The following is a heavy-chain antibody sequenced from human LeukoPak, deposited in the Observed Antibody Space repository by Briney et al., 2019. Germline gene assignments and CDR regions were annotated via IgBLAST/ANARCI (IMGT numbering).Heavy chain of an antibody. D-gene: IGHD6-13*01. J-gene: IGHJ5*02. V-gene: IGHV3-53*01. Sequence: GGSLRLSCAASGFTVSSNYMSWVRQAPGKGLEWVSVIYSGGSTYYADSVKGRFTISRDNSKNTLYLQMNSLRAEDTAVYYCARVIAAAGTWWFDPWGQGTLVTVSS. CDR2: IYSGGST. CDR1: GFTVSSNY. CDR3: ARVIAAAGTWWFDP.